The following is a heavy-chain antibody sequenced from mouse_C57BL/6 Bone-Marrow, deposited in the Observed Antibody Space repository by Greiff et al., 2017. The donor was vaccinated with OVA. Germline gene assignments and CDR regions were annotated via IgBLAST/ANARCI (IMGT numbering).Heavy chain of an antibody. V-gene: IGHV5-16*01. CDR2: INYDGSST. CDR3: TRVRTHYYAMDY. J-gene: IGHJ4*01. Sequence: EVQVVESGGGLVQPGCSMKLSCTASGFTFSDYYMAWVRQVPEKGLEWVANINYDGSSTYYLDSLKSRFIISRDNAKNILYLQMSSLQSEDTATYYCTRVRTHYYAMDYWGQGTSVTVSS. CDR1: GFTFSDYY.